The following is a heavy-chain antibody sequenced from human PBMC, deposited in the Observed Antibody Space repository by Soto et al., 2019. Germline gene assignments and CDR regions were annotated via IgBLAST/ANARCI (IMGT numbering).Heavy chain of an antibody. Sequence: SAKPSSTASRYAFTSYSSSSLRQAPGQGLEWVGWISAYNGNTNYAQKLQGRVTMTTDTSTSTAYMELRSLRSDDTAVYYCAREPTVPSGFDYWGQGTLVTVSS. V-gene: IGHV1-18*01. CDR2: ISAYNGNT. CDR1: RYAFTSYS. D-gene: IGHD4-17*01. CDR3: AREPTVPSGFDY. J-gene: IGHJ4*02.